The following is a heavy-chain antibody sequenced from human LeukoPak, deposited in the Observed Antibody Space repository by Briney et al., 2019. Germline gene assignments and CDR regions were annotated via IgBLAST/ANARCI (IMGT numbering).Heavy chain of an antibody. J-gene: IGHJ3*02. CDR3: AKDLGPAGAFDI. V-gene: IGHV3-30*02. CDR2: IRYDGSNK. CDR1: GFTFSFYG. D-gene: IGHD2-2*01. Sequence: GGSLRLSCAASGFTFSFYGMHWVRQAPGKGLEWVAFIRYDGSNKYYADSVKGRFTVSRDNSKNTLYLQMNSLRAEDTAVYYCAKDLGPAGAFDIWGQGTMVTVSS.